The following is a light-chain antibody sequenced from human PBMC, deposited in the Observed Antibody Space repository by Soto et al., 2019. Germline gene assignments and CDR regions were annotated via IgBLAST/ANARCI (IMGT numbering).Light chain of an antibody. Sequence: QPVLTQPPSASGTPGQRVTISCSGSSSNIGSNYVYWYQQLPGTAPKLLIYRNNQRPSGVADRFSGSKSGTSASLAISGLRSEDEADYYCVAWDDSLSAYVVFGGGTKLTVL. V-gene: IGLV1-47*01. CDR1: SSNIGSNY. CDR3: VAWDDSLSAYVV. J-gene: IGLJ2*01. CDR2: RNN.